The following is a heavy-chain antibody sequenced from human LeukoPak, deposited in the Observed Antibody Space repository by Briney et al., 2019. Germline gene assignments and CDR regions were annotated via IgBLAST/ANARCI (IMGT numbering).Heavy chain of an antibody. Sequence: SVKVSCKASGGTFSSYTISWVRQAPGQGLEWMGRIIPILGIANYAQKFQGRVTITADKSTSTAYMELSSLRSEDTAVYYCASGGIDCSTTSCSIAHLPYDYWGQGTLVTVSS. CDR3: ASGGIDCSTTSCSIAHLPYDY. D-gene: IGHD2-2*01. CDR2: IIPILGIA. CDR1: GGTFSSYT. J-gene: IGHJ4*02. V-gene: IGHV1-69*02.